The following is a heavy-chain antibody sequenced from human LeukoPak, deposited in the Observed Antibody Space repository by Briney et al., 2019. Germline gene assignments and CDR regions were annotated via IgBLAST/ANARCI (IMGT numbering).Heavy chain of an antibody. Sequence: GGSLRLSCAASGFTFSSYAMSWVRQAPGKGLEWVSAISGSGGSTYHADSVKGRFTISRDNSKNTLYLQMNSLRAEDTAVYYCAKDIGYCSSTSCPGAFDIWGQGTMVTVSS. V-gene: IGHV3-23*01. J-gene: IGHJ3*02. CDR1: GFTFSSYA. CDR2: ISGSGGST. D-gene: IGHD2-2*01. CDR3: AKDIGYCSSTSCPGAFDI.